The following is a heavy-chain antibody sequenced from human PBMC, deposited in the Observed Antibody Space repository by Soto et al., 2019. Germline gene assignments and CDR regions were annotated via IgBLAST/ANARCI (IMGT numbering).Heavy chain of an antibody. J-gene: IGHJ4*02. Sequence: LRLSCAASGFTFSSYAMSWVRQAPGKGLEWVSAISGSGGSTYYADSVKGRFTISRDNSKNTLYLQMNSLRAEDTAVYYCAKPSLGTGTHRAFDYWGQGTLVTVSS. CDR3: AKPSLGTGTHRAFDY. CDR1: GFTFSSYA. D-gene: IGHD1-7*01. CDR2: ISGSGGST. V-gene: IGHV3-23*01.